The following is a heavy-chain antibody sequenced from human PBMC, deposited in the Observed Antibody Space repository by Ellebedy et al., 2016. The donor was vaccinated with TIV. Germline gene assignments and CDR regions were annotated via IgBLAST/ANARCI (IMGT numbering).Heavy chain of an antibody. J-gene: IGHJ6*02. CDR2: ISTNGREK. Sequence: GGSLRLSCAASGFTFSSYAMHWVRQAPGKGLEWVAFISTNGREKYYIDSVKGRFTISRDISKNTLYLQMNSLRVDETAVYYCAEEGGSSRGASGMDVWGQGTAVVVSS. V-gene: IGHV3-30*04. D-gene: IGHD6-6*01. CDR3: AEEGGSSRGASGMDV. CDR1: GFTFSSYA.